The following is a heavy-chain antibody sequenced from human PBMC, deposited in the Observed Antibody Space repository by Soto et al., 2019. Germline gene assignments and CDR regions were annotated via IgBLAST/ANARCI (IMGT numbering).Heavy chain of an antibody. D-gene: IGHD3-22*01. Sequence: SRIRPAKGTGLEWVSAISGSGGSTYYADSVKGRFTISRDNSKNTLYLQMNSLRAEDTAVYYCAKVNQSYYDSSGYNGFFDLWRRGTLVTVSS. CDR3: AKVNQSYYDSSGYNGFFDL. J-gene: IGHJ2*01. V-gene: IGHV3-23*01. CDR2: ISGSGGST.